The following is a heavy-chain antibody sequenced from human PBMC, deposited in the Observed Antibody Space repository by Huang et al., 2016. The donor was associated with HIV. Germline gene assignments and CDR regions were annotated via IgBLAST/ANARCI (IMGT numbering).Heavy chain of an antibody. Sequence: QVQLVESGAELKKPGASVRVSCKVSGYTVSELSLHWGRQAPEKGLEWRGGCEPEDGETNYAQRLQGRVTRTEDTTTDTAYMELSSLIPEDSAVYYCATSTPDVGAGVLRSAFDIWGQGTMVTVSS. D-gene: IGHD2-15*01. CDR3: ATSTPDVGAGVLRSAFDI. V-gene: IGHV1-24*01. J-gene: IGHJ3*02. CDR2: CEPEDGET. CDR1: GYTVSELS.